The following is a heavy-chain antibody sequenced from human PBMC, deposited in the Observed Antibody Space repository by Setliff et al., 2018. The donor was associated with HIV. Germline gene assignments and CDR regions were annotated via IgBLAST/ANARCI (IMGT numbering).Heavy chain of an antibody. CDR2: FDPEDGET. Sequence: VASVKVSCKVSGYTLTELSMHWVRQAPGKGLEWMGGFDPEDGETIYAQKFQGRVTMTEDTSTDTAYMELSSLRSEDTAVYYCARVPYLEQLTYYYYYGMDVWGQGTTVTVSS. CDR3: ARVPYLEQLTYYYYYGMDV. D-gene: IGHD6-13*01. CDR1: GYTLTELS. J-gene: IGHJ6*02. V-gene: IGHV1-24*01.